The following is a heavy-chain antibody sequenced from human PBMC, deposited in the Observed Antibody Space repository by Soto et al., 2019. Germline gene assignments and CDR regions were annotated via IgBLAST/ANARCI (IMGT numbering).Heavy chain of an antibody. V-gene: IGHV4-31*03. J-gene: IGHJ6*02. Sequence: QVQLQESGPGLVKPSQTLSLTCTVSGGSISSGGYYWSWIRQHPGKGLEWIGYIYYSGSTYYNPSLKSRVTISGDTSKNQFSLKRSSVTAADTAVYYCARRGDDRRSGYGMDVWGQGTTVTVSS. D-gene: IGHD3-22*01. CDR1: GGSISSGGYY. CDR3: ARRGDDRRSGYGMDV. CDR2: IYYSGST.